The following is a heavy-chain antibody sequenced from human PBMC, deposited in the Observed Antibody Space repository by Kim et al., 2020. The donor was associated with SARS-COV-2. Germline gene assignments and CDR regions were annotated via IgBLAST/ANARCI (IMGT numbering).Heavy chain of an antibody. Sequence: GGSLRLSCAASGFTFDDYAMHWVRQAPGKGLEWVSGISWNSGSIGYADSVKGRFTISRDNAKNSLYLQMNSLRAEDTALYYCAKGHDYSKFRSTGYYYYYYGMDVWGQGTTVTVSS. CDR1: GFTFDDYA. J-gene: IGHJ6*02. D-gene: IGHD4-4*01. CDR3: AKGHDYSKFRSTGYYYYYYGMDV. CDR2: ISWNSGSI. V-gene: IGHV3-9*01.